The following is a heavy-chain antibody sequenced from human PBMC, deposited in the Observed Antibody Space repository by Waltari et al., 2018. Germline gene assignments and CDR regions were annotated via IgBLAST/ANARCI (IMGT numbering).Heavy chain of an antibody. CDR2: INKDGSST. J-gene: IGHJ3*01. V-gene: IGHV3-74*03. Sequence: EVQLVESGGGLVKPGGSLRLSCAASGVPLRRPWRHRVRQSPGKGLMWVSRINKDGSSTVYADSVKGRFTISRDDAKNTVSLQMNNLSAEDTALYYCARAGLLGAFDVWGQGTMVTVSS. CDR3: ARAGLLGAFDV. CDR1: GVPLRRPW. D-gene: IGHD2-15*01.